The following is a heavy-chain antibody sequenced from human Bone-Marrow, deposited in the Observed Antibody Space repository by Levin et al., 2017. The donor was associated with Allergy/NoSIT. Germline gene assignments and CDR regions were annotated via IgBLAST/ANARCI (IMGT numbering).Heavy chain of an antibody. D-gene: IGHD5-24*01. J-gene: IGHJ4*02. CDR1: GYTFTGYY. V-gene: IGHV1-2*06. CDR3: ARSMAQFDC. CDR2: INPNSGAT. Sequence: ASVKVSCKASGYTFTGYYMHWVRQAPGEGLEWMGRINPNSGATDSAQKFQGRVTMTRDTSTSTAYLELNRLRSDDTAIYYCARSMAQFDCWGQGTLVTVSS.